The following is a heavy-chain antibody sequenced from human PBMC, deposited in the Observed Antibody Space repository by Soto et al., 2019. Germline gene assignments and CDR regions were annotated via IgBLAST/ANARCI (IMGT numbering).Heavy chain of an antibody. J-gene: IGHJ3*02. Sequence: QVQLQESGPGLVKPSETLSLTCTVSGGSISSYYWSWIRQPPGEGLEWIGYIYYSGSTNYNPSLKSRVTISVDTSKNQFSLKLSSVTAADTAVYYCARDRRKQLGGDAFDIWGQGTMVTVSS. V-gene: IGHV4-59*01. CDR2: IYYSGST. D-gene: IGHD6-6*01. CDR1: GGSISSYY. CDR3: ARDRRKQLGGDAFDI.